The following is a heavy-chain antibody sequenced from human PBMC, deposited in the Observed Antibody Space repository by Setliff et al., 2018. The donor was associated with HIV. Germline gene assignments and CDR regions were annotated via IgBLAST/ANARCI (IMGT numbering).Heavy chain of an antibody. J-gene: IGHJ3*02. D-gene: IGHD2-15*01. CDR3: ARDRLTAGKYCSDSRCDDAFDI. CDR2: ISAYNGNT. V-gene: IGHV1-18*01. Sequence: GASVKVSCKASGYTFTAYGLSWVRQAPGQGLEWVGWISAYNGNTNYAQKLQGRVTMTTDTSTYTAFMELRSLKSDDTAVYYCARDRLTAGKYCSDSRCDDAFDIWGQGTMVTVSS. CDR1: GYTFTAYG.